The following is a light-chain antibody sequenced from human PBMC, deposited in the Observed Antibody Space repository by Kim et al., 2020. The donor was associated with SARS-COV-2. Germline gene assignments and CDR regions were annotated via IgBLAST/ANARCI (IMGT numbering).Light chain of an antibody. V-gene: IGLV2-14*03. CDR2: DIS. J-gene: IGLJ3*02. CDR1: SSDVGGYNY. CDR3: SSYTSSSTLV. Sequence: QSITISCTATSSDVGGYNYVSWYQQQPGKTPNLIISDISIRPSGVSNRFSGSKSGNTASLTISGIQAEDEADYYCSSYTSSSTLVFGGGTKLTVL.